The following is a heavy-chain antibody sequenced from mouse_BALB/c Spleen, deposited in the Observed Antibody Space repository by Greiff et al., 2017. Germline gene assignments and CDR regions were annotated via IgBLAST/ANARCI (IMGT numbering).Heavy chain of an antibody. CDR1: GFTFSSYY. Sequence: EVKLVESGGGLVKLGGSLKLSCAASGFTFSSYYMSWVRQTPEKRLELVAAINSNGGSTYYPDTVKGRFTISRDNAKNTLYLQMSSLKSEDTALYYCARRNYPYAMDYWGQGTSVTVSS. CDR3: ARRNYPYAMDY. V-gene: IGHV5-6-2*01. D-gene: IGHD2-1*01. J-gene: IGHJ4*01. CDR2: INSNGGST.